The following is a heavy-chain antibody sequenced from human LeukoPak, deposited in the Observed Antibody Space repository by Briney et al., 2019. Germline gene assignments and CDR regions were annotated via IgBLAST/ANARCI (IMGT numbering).Heavy chain of an antibody. CDR3: AKRSRITIFGVVIREYYYYYYMDV. J-gene: IGHJ6*03. V-gene: IGHV3-30*18. CDR2: ISYDGSNK. CDR1: GFTFSSYG. D-gene: IGHD3-3*01. Sequence: GRSLRLSCAASGFTFSSYGMHWVRQAPGKGLEWVAVISYDGSNKYYADSVKGRFTISRDNSKNTLYLQMNSLRAEDTAVYYCAKRSRITIFGVVIREYYYYYYMDVWGKGTTVTVSS.